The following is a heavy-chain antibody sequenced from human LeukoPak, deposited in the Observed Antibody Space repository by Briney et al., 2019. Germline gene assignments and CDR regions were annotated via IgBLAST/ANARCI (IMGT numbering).Heavy chain of an antibody. D-gene: IGHD6-13*01. V-gene: IGHV4-4*02. CDR1: GGSISSSNW. CDR2: IYHSGST. J-gene: IGHJ3*02. Sequence: PSETLSLTCAVSGGSISSSNWWSWVRQPPGKGLEWIGEIYHSGSTNYNPSLKSRVTISVDKSKNQFSLKLSSVTAADTAVYYCARVEGTPVAGGSFDIWGQGTMVTVSS. CDR3: ARVEGTPVAGGSFDI.